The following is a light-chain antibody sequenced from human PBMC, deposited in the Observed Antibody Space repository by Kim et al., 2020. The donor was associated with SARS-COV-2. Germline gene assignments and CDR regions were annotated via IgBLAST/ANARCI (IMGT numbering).Light chain of an antibody. Sequence: RRTATLTCTGKSKNVGDQGAAWLQQHQGHPPKLLSNRGNNRPSGISERFSASRSGDTASLTITGLQPEDEADYYCSAWDSSLSAWVFGGGTQLTVL. J-gene: IGLJ2*01. CDR2: RGN. CDR3: SAWDSSLSAWV. CDR1: SKNVGDQG. V-gene: IGLV10-54*01.